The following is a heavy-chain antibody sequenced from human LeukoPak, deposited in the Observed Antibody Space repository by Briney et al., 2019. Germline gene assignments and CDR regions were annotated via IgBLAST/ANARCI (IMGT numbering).Heavy chain of an antibody. V-gene: IGHV1-2*02. Sequence: GGSLRLSCAGSGFNFTGYYMHWVRQAPGQGLEWMGWINPNSGGTNYAQKFQGRVTMTRDTSISTAYMDLNRLRSDDAAVYYCARISVTGFDYWGQGTLVTVSS. J-gene: IGHJ4*02. D-gene: IGHD6-19*01. CDR1: GFNFTGYY. CDR2: INPNSGGT. CDR3: ARISVTGFDY.